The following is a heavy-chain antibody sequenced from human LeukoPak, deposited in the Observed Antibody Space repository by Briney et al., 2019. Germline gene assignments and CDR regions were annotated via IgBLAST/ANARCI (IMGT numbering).Heavy chain of an antibody. CDR1: GFTFSSYS. CDR2: ISSSSSSYI. Sequence: GGSLRLSCAASGFTFSSYSMNWVRQAPGKGLEWVSSISSSSSSYIYYADSVKGRFTISRDNAKNSLYLQMNSLRAEDTAVYYCARDDSGVVVVAAEPNYYYYGMDVWGQGTTVTVSS. CDR3: ARDDSGVVVVAAEPNYYYYGMDV. J-gene: IGHJ6*02. V-gene: IGHV3-21*01. D-gene: IGHD2-15*01.